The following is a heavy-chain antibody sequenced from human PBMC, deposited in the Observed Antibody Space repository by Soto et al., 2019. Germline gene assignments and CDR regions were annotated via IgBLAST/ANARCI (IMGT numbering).Heavy chain of an antibody. V-gene: IGHV4-31*03. D-gene: IGHD3-16*01. Sequence: SETLSLTCTVSGGSISSGGYYWSWIRQHPGKGLEWIGYIYYSGSTYYNPSLKSRVTISVDTSKNQFSLKLTSVTAADTAVYYCARALFGRSTWFDPWGQGTLVTVSS. CDR2: IYYSGST. CDR1: GGSISSGGYY. J-gene: IGHJ5*02. CDR3: ARALFGRSTWFDP.